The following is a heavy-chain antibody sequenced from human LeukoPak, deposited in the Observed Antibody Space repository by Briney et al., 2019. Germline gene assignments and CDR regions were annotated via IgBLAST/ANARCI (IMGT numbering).Heavy chain of an antibody. D-gene: IGHD2-15*01. V-gene: IGHV4-34*01. Sequence: PSETLSPTCAVYGGSFSGYYWSWIRQPPGKGLEWIGEINQSGSTNYNPSLKSRVTISVDTSKNQFSLKLSSVTAADTAVYYCARGRGLVVATTNWFDPWGQGTLVTVSS. CDR3: ARGRGLVVATTNWFDP. CDR1: GGSFSGYY. CDR2: INQSGST. J-gene: IGHJ5*02.